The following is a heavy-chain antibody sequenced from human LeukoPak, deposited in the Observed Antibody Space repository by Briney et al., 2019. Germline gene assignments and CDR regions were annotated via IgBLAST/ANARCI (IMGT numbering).Heavy chain of an antibody. D-gene: IGHD1-26*01. Sequence: PSETLSLTCTVSGGSISGYYWSWIRQPPGKGLEWIGFIYNNGNTDYNPALKSRVTMSIYMSKNQFSLKLTSVTAADTAVYYCAREVTVRAGADYWGQGTLVTVSS. J-gene: IGHJ4*02. V-gene: IGHV4-59*01. CDR2: IYNNGNT. CDR1: GGSISGYY. CDR3: AREVTVRAGADY.